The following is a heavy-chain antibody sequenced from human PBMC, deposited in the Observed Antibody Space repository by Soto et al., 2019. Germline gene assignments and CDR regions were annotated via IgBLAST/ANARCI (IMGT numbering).Heavy chain of an antibody. J-gene: IGHJ6*02. V-gene: IGHV6-1*01. Sequence: PSQTLSLTCAISGDSVSSNSAAWNWIRQSPSRGLEWLGRTYYRSKWYNDYAVSVKSRITINPDTSKNQFSLQLNSVTPEDTAVYYCARDSPMYSGYDYSQRGILYYYYGMDVWGQGTTVTVSS. D-gene: IGHD5-12*01. CDR1: GDSVSSNSAA. CDR3: ARDSPMYSGYDYSQRGILYYYYGMDV. CDR2: TYYRSKWYN.